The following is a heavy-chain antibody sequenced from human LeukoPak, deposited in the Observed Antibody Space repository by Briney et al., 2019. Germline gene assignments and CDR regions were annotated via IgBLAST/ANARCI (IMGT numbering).Heavy chain of an antibody. CDR3: ARVDYGDFRDAFDI. D-gene: IGHD4-17*01. V-gene: IGHV4-59*01. CDR2: IYYSGST. J-gene: IGHJ3*02. CDR1: GGSISSYY. Sequence: SDTLSLTCTVSGGSISSYYWSWIRQPRGKGLEWLGYIYYSGSTNYNPSLKSRVTISVDTSKNQFSLKLSSVTAADTAVYYCARVDYGDFRDAFDIWGQGTMVTVSS.